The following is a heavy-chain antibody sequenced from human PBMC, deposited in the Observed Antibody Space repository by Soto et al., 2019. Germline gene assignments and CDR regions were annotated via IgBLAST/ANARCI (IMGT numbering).Heavy chain of an antibody. CDR1: GFTFSSYD. J-gene: IGHJ3*02. CDR2: NSGSGGST. V-gene: IGHV3-23*01. CDR3: SKPPRVSDDRRGYFIPDAFDT. D-gene: IGHD3-22*01. Sequence: EVQLLESGGGLVQPGGSLRLSCAASGFTFSSYDMSWVRQAPGKGLEWVSANSGSGGSTYYADSVKGRFTISRDNSKNTLDLQLNILGAVDTAIYHCSKPPRVSDDRRGYFIPDAFDTWGQGTMVTVSS.